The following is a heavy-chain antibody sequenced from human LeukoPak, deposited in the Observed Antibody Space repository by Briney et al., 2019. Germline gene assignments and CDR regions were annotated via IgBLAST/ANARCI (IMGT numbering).Heavy chain of an antibody. V-gene: IGHV1-2*02. J-gene: IGHJ4*02. Sequence: GASVKVSCKASGYTFTGYYMHWVRQAPGQGLEWMGWINPNSGGTNYAQKFQGRVTMTRDTSISTAYMELSRLRSDDTAVYYCARGYSGYDVAFDYWGQGTLVTVSS. CDR3: ARGYSGYDVAFDY. CDR1: GYTFTGYY. CDR2: INPNSGGT. D-gene: IGHD5-12*01.